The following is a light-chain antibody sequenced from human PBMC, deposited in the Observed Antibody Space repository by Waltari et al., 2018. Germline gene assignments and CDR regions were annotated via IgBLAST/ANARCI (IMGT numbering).Light chain of an antibody. CDR3: QQSSSTPPWT. Sequence: DIQMTQSPSSLSASVGDRVTITCRASQSVSSYLNWYQQTPGKAPRPLIYAASSLQSGVPSRFSGSGAGTDFALTISSLQPEDFATYYCQQSSSTPPWTFGQGTKVEIK. CDR1: QSVSSY. J-gene: IGKJ1*01. CDR2: AAS. V-gene: IGKV1-39*01.